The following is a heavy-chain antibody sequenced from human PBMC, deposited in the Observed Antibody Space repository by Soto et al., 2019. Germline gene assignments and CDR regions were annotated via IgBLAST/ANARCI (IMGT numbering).Heavy chain of an antibody. CDR2: IIPILGIA. CDR3: GRELGRDDY. CDR1: GGTFSSYT. J-gene: IGHJ4*02. V-gene: IGHV1-69*08. D-gene: IGHD2-15*01. Sequence: QVQLVQSGAEVKKPGSSVKVSCKASGGTFSSYTISWVRQAPGQGLEWMGRIIPILGIANYAQKVQGRVTITPDKSTSTAYMELSSLRSEDTAVYYCGRELGRDDYWCQGTLVTVSS.